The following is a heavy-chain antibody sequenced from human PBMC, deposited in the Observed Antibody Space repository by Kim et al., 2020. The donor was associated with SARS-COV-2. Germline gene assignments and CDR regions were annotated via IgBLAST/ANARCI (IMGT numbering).Heavy chain of an antibody. Sequence: GGSLRLSCAASGFTFSSYSMNWVRQAPGKGLEWVSSISSSSSYIYYADSVKGRFTISRDNAKNSLYLQMNSLRAGDTAVYYCARGKRADSITMIVVEGGGFDIWGQGTIVTVCS. D-gene: IGHD3-22*01. CDR3: ARGKRADSITMIVVEGGGFDI. CDR2: ISSSSSYI. V-gene: IGHV3-21*01. CDR1: GFTFSSYS. J-gene: IGHJ3*02.